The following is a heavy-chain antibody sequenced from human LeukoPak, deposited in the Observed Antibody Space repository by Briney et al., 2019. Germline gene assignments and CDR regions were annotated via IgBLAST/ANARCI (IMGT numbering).Heavy chain of an antibody. CDR1: GFTVSSNY. CDR2: IYSGGST. Sequence: PGGSLRLSCAASGFTVSSNYMSWVRQAPGKGLEWVSVIYSGGSTYYADSVKGRFTISRDNSKNTLYLQMNSLRAEDTAVYYCAKDFVGWYGSGSYYFDYWGQGTLVTVSS. J-gene: IGHJ4*02. CDR3: AKDFVGWYGSGSYYFDY. V-gene: IGHV3-66*01. D-gene: IGHD3-10*01.